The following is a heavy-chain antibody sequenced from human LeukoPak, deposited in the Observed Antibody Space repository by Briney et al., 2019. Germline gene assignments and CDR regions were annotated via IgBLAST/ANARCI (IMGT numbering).Heavy chain of an antibody. Sequence: GGSLRLSCAASEFTFSGYDMHWVRQAPGKGLEWVAFIRYDGSNKYYTDSVKGRFTISRDNSKNTLYLQMNSLRPEDTAVYYCASASAIDYWGLGTLVTVSS. J-gene: IGHJ4*02. CDR2: IRYDGSNK. CDR1: EFTFSGYD. CDR3: ASASAIDY. V-gene: IGHV3-30*02.